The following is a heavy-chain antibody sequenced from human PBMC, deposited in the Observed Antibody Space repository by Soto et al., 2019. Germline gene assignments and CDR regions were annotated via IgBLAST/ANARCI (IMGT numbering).Heavy chain of an antibody. Sequence: GGSLRLSCAASGFTFSSYAMSWVRQAPGKGLEWVSAISGSGGSTYYADSVKGRFTISRDNSKNTLYLQMNSLRAEDTAVYYCAKDGRDQLLWLLGYFDYWGQGTLVTVSS. CDR2: ISGSGGST. J-gene: IGHJ4*02. D-gene: IGHD2-2*01. CDR3: AKDGRDQLLWLLGYFDY. V-gene: IGHV3-23*01. CDR1: GFTFSSYA.